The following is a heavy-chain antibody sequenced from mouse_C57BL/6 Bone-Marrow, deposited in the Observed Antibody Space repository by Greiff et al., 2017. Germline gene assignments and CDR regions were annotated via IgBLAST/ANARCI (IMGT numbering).Heavy chain of an antibody. CDR1: GYSFTSYY. CDR2: IYPGSGNT. V-gene: IGHV1-66*01. CDR3: ASPSYYSNWYFDV. D-gene: IGHD2-5*01. Sequence: QVQLQQSGPELVKPGASVKLSCKASGYSFTSYYIHWVKQRPGQGLEWIGWIYPGSGNTKYNEKFKGKATLTADTSSSTAYMQLSSLTSEDSAVYYCASPSYYSNWYFDVWGTGTTVTVSS. J-gene: IGHJ1*03.